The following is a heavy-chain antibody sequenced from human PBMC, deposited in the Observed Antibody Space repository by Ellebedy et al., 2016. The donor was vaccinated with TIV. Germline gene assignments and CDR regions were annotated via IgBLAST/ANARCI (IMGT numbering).Heavy chain of an antibody. J-gene: IGHJ6*02. CDR1: GYTFTSYY. Sequence: ASVKVSXXASGYTFTSYYMHWVRQAPGQGLEWMGWINPNSGGTNYAQKFQGWVTMTRDTSISTAYMELSRLRSDDTAVYYCARGVPGGCTNGVCYTYYYYGMDVWGQGTTVTVSS. CDR3: ARGVPGGCTNGVCYTYYYYGMDV. V-gene: IGHV1-2*04. CDR2: INPNSGGT. D-gene: IGHD2-8*01.